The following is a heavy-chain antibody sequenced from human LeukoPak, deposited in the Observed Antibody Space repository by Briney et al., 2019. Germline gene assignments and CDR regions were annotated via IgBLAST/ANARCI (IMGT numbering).Heavy chain of an antibody. Sequence: ASVKVSCKVSGYTLTELSMHWVRQAPGKGLEWMGGFDPEDGETIYAQKFQGRVTMTEDTSTDTAYMELSSLRSEDTAVYYCATDQTSRGFPPFDYWGQGTLVTVSS. V-gene: IGHV1-24*01. D-gene: IGHD6-19*01. J-gene: IGHJ4*02. CDR1: GYTLTELS. CDR3: ATDQTSRGFPPFDY. CDR2: FDPEDGET.